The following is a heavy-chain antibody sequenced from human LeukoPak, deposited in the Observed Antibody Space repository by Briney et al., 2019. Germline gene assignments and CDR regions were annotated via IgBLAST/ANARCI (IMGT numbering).Heavy chain of an antibody. D-gene: IGHD1-26*01. CDR3: SIAQSWDELFDS. Sequence: GGSLTLSCAASGIAVIGNYMSWVRQPPGKGLEWVSFISINTDTFYADSVRGRFTISRDSSKNTLFLQMNSLRDEDSAVYYCSIAQSWDELFDSWGQGTLVTVSS. J-gene: IGHJ4*02. CDR2: ISINTDT. V-gene: IGHV3-53*01. CDR1: GIAVIGNY.